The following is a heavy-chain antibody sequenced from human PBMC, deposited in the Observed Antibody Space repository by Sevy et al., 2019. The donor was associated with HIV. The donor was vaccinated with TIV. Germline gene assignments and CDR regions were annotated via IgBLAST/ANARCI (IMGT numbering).Heavy chain of an antibody. CDR1: GFTFSSYG. CDR3: AKDHGYCSGGSCYSAASYYYYYGMDV. J-gene: IGHJ6*02. CDR2: ISYDGSNK. D-gene: IGHD2-15*01. Sequence: GGSLRLSCAASGFTFSSYGMHWVRQAPGKGLEWVAVISYDGSNKYYADSVKGRFTISRDNSKNTLYLQMNSLRAEDTAVYYCAKDHGYCSGGSCYSAASYYYYYGMDVWGQGTTVTVSS. V-gene: IGHV3-30*18.